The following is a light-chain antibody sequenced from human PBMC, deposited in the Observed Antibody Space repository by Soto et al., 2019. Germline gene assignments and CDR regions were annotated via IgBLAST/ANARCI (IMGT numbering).Light chain of an antibody. CDR3: QVWNTNSEPYV. Sequence: SYELTQPPSVSVAPGQTARITCGGNNIGRKNVQWYQQRPDQSPVLVIYDDIDRPSGIPERFSGSNSGNTAALTIVRVESGDEAAYYCQVWNTNSEPYVFGTGTKLTVL. CDR2: DDI. CDR1: NIGRKN. V-gene: IGLV3-21*02. J-gene: IGLJ1*01.